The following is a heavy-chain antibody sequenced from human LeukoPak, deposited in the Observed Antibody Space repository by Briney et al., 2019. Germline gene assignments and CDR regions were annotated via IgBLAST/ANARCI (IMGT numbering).Heavy chain of an antibody. J-gene: IGHJ5*02. V-gene: IGHV4-28*01. D-gene: IGHD1-26*01. Sequence: SEPLSLTCGVSGYSISFSNWWGWIRQPPGKGLEWIWYIYYSGSTNYNPTLKSRVTISVDTSKNQFSLKLSSVAAADTAVYYCARVIQSGSYYWFDPWGQGILVTVSS. CDR1: GYSISFSNW. CDR2: IYYSGST. CDR3: ARVIQSGSYYWFDP.